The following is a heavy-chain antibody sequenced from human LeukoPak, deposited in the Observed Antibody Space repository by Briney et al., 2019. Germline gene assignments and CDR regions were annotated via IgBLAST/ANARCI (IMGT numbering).Heavy chain of an antibody. CDR2: TYYRSKWYN. V-gene: IGHV6-1*01. CDR1: GDTVSSNSPA. D-gene: IGHD3-3*01. Sequence: SQTLSLTCALSGDTVSSNSPAWNWIRQSPSRGLEWLGRTYYRSKWYNDYAVSVKSLITINPDTSKNQFSLQLNSVTPEDTAIYYCARNMEGFDYWGQGTLVTVSS. J-gene: IGHJ4*02. CDR3: ARNMEGFDY.